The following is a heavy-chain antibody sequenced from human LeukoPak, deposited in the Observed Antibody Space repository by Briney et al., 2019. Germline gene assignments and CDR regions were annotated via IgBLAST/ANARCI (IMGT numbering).Heavy chain of an antibody. Sequence: ASVKVSCKASGYTFTGYYMHWVRQAPGQGLEWMGWINPNSGGTNYAQKFQGRVTMTRDTSISTAYMELSRLRSDDTAVYYCAKGPRITLVRGGQWYYYMDVWGKGTTVTISS. V-gene: IGHV1-2*02. CDR3: AKGPRITLVRGGQWYYYMDV. J-gene: IGHJ6*03. D-gene: IGHD3-10*01. CDR2: INPNSGGT. CDR1: GYTFTGYY.